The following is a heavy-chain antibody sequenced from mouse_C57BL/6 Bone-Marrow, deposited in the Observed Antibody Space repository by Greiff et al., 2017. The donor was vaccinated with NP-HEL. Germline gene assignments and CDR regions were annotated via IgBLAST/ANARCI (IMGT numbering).Heavy chain of an antibody. D-gene: IGHD1-1*01. J-gene: IGHJ1*03. Sequence: DVKLQESGTVLARPGASVKMSCKTSGYTFTSYWMHWVKQRPGQGLEWIGAIYPGNSDTSYNQKFKGKAKLTAVTSASTAYMELSSLTNEDSAVYYCTTTTVVGGYFDVWGTGTTVTVSS. V-gene: IGHV1-5*01. CDR3: TTTTVVGGYFDV. CDR1: GYTFTSYW. CDR2: IYPGNSDT.